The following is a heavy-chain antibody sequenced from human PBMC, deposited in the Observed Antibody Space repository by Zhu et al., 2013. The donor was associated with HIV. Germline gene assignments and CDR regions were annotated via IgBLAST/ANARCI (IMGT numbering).Heavy chain of an antibody. CDR3: ARQTGGDYPTNWFDP. V-gene: IGHV5-51*01. CDR2: IYPDDSET. J-gene: IGHJ5*02. CDR1: GYSFTTYW. D-gene: IGHD4-17*01. Sequence: EVQLVQSGAEVKKAGESLKISCKASGYSFTTYWIAWVRQMPGKGLEWMGIIYPDDSETKYSPSFRGQVTMSADKSISTAYLHWSSLKSSDTAMYYCARQTGGDYPTNWFDPWGPGNPGHRLL.